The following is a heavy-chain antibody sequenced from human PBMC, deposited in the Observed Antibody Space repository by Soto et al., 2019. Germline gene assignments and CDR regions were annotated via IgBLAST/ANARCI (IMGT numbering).Heavy chain of an antibody. CDR3: ARDASTGAFDI. V-gene: IGHV3-30-3*01. CDR1: GFTFSSYA. CDR2: ISYDGSNK. J-gene: IGHJ3*02. D-gene: IGHD6-6*01. Sequence: QVQPVESGGGVVQPGRSLRLSCAASGFTFSSYAMHWVRQAPGKGLEWVAVISYDGSNKYYADSVKGRFTISRDNSKNTLYLQMNSLRAEDTAVYYCARDASTGAFDIWGQGTMVTVSS.